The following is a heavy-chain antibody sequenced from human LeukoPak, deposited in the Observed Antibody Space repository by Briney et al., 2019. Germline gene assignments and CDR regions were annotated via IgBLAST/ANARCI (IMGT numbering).Heavy chain of an antibody. CDR3: ARVFYSSWYVIDY. CDR2: ISGSGGST. J-gene: IGHJ4*02. CDR1: GFTFSIYA. D-gene: IGHD6-13*01. Sequence: GGSLRLSCAASGFTFSIYAMSWVRQAPGKGLEWVSAISGSGGSTYYADSVKGRFTISRDNAKNSLYLQMNSLRDEDTAVYYCARVFYSSWYVIDYWGQGTLVTVSP. V-gene: IGHV3-23*01.